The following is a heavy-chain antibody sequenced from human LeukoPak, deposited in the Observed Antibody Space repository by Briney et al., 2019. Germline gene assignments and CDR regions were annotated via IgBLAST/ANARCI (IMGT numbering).Heavy chain of an antibody. CDR2: ISGSGGST. J-gene: IGHJ4*02. D-gene: IGHD6-13*01. V-gene: IGHV3-23*01. Sequence: GGSLRLSCAASGFTFSSYALSWVRQAPGKGLDWVSAISGSGGSTYYADSVKGRFTISRDNSKNTLYLQMNSLRAEDTAVYYCAKATGYSSSWTLFDYWGQGTLVTVSS. CDR3: AKATGYSSSWTLFDY. CDR1: GFTFSSYA.